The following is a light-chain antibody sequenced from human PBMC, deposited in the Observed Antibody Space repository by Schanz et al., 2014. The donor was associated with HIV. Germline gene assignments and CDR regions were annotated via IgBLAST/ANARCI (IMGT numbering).Light chain of an antibody. J-gene: IGLJ2*01. CDR2: EVS. Sequence: QSALTQPASASGSPGQSVTISCTGTSSDVGDYNYVSWYQQHPGKAPKLMIYEVSKRPSGVPDRFSGSKSGNTASLTVSGLQSEDEADYYCSSYAGSNSVIFGGGTKLTVL. CDR1: SSDVGDYNY. V-gene: IGLV2-8*01. CDR3: SSYAGSNSVI.